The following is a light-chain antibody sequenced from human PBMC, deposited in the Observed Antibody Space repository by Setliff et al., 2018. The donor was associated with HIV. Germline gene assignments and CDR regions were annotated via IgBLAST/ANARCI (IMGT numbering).Light chain of an antibody. J-gene: IGLJ1*01. Sequence: QSALTQPASVSGSPGQSITISCTGTRSDVGGYDYVPWYQHHPGKAPKLIIYNVNRRPSGVSNRLSGSKSGNTASLTISGLQAEDEADYYCTSYTTSSSPYVFGTGTKVTVL. CDR1: RSDVGGYDY. CDR2: NVN. CDR3: TSYTTSSSPYV. V-gene: IGLV2-14*03.